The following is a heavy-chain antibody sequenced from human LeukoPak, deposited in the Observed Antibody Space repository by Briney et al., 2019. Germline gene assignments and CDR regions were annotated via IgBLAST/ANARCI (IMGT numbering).Heavy chain of an antibody. CDR2: IYYSGST. CDR3: ARHPGYYYGMDV. J-gene: IGHJ6*02. CDR1: GGSISSSSYY. Sequence: SETLSLTCTVSGGSISSSSYYWGWIRQPPGKGLEWIGSIYYSGSTYYNPSLKSRVTVSVDTFRNQFSLKLSSVIVADTAVYYYARHPGYYYGMDVWGQGTTVTVSS. V-gene: IGHV4-39*01.